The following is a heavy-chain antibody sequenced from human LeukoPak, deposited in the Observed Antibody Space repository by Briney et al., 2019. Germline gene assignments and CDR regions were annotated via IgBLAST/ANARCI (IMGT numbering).Heavy chain of an antibody. Sequence: GESLKISCEGSGYSFSNYWIGWGRQMPGKGLEWMGIIYPGDYETRYSPSFQGLVTLSVDKSISTAYLQWSSLKASDTAMYYCAIPPGYCGNDCSFDHWGQGTLVTVSS. V-gene: IGHV5-51*01. CDR3: AIPPGYCGNDCSFDH. D-gene: IGHD2-21*02. J-gene: IGHJ4*02. CDR1: GYSFSNYW. CDR2: IYPGDYET.